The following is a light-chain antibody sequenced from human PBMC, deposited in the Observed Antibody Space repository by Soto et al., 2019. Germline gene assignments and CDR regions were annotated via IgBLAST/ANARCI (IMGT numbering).Light chain of an antibody. Sequence: QSVLTQPASVSGSPGQSITISCTGTSSDVGGSNYVSWYQQHPGKAPKLMIYDVSYRPSGVSNRFSGSKSGNTASLTISGLQAEDDADYYCSSYTSSSTLVVFGGGTKLTVL. J-gene: IGLJ2*01. V-gene: IGLV2-14*01. CDR3: SSYTSSSTLVV. CDR2: DVS. CDR1: SSDVGGSNY.